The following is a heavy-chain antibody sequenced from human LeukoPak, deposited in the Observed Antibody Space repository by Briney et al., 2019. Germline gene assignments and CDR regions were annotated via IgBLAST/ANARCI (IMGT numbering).Heavy chain of an antibody. CDR2: IYYSGST. CDR3: ARDLGYCSGGSCYSRYYFDY. J-gene: IGHJ4*02. Sequence: SETLSLTCTVSGGSISSGDYYWSWIRQPPGKGLECIGYIYYSGSTYYNPSLKSRVTISVDTSKNQFSLKLSSVTAADTAVYYCARDLGYCSGGSCYSRYYFDYWGQGTLVTVSS. D-gene: IGHD2-15*01. CDR1: GGSISSGDYY. V-gene: IGHV4-30-4*01.